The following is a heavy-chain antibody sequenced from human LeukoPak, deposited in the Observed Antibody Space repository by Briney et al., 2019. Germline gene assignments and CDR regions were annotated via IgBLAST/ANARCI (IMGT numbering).Heavy chain of an antibody. J-gene: IGHJ4*02. D-gene: IGHD5-12*01. V-gene: IGHV1-69*06. CDR1: GYTFTSYG. Sequence: SVKVSCKASGYTFTSYGISWVRQAPGQGLEWMGGIIPIFGTVNYAQKFQGRVTIIADKSTSTAYMELSSLRSEDTAVYYCARGRWIAPDERYYFDYWGQGTLVTVSS. CDR3: ARGRWIAPDERYYFDY. CDR2: IIPIFGTV.